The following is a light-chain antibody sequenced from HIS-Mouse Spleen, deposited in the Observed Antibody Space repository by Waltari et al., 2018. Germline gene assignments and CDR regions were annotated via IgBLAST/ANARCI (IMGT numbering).Light chain of an antibody. J-gene: IGLJ1*01. CDR2: EVS. V-gene: IGLV2-8*01. CDR3: SSYAGSNNSLYV. CDR1: SSDVGGYNS. Sequence: QSALTQPPSASWSPGQSVTISCTGTSSDVGGYNSVSWYQQHPGKAPKLMIYEVSKRPSGVPDRFSGSKSGNTASLTVSGLQAEDEADYYCSSYAGSNNSLYVFGTGTKVTVL.